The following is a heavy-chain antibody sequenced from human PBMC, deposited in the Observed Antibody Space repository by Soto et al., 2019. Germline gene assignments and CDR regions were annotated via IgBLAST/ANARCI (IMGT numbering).Heavy chain of an antibody. CDR2: INPNSGGT. CDR1: GYTFTGYY. Sequence: QVQLVQSGAEVKKPGASVKVSCKASGYTFTGYYMHWVRQAPGQGLEWMGWINPNSGGTNYAQKFQGWVTMTRDTSISTAYMELSRLRSDDTAVYYCARENNWNYGYDGMDVWGQGTTVTVSS. D-gene: IGHD1-7*01. J-gene: IGHJ6*02. CDR3: ARENNWNYGYDGMDV. V-gene: IGHV1-2*04.